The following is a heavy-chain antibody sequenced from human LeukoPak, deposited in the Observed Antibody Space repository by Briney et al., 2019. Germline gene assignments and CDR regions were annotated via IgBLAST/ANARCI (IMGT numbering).Heavy chain of an antibody. Sequence: GGSLRLSCAASGFTFSSYSMNWVRQAPGKGLEWVSVIYSGGSTYYADSVKGRFTISRDNSKNTLYLQMNSLRAEDTAVYYCARVHYYYYMDVWGKGTTVTVSS. J-gene: IGHJ6*03. CDR3: ARVHYYYYMDV. V-gene: IGHV3-53*01. CDR1: GFTFSSYS. CDR2: IYSGGST.